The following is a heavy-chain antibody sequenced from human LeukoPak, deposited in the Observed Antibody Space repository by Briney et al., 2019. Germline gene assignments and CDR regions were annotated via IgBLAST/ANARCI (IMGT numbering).Heavy chain of an antibody. CDR1: GFTFSSYS. Sequence: PGGSLRLSCAASGFTFSSYSMNWVRQAPGKGLEWVSYISSGSDTIYYADSVKGRFTISRDNAKNSLYLQMNSLRAEDTAVYYCARDLIYVWGQGTLVTVSS. CDR3: ARDLIYV. J-gene: IGHJ4*02. V-gene: IGHV3-48*04. CDR2: ISSGSDTI. D-gene: IGHD2-2*02.